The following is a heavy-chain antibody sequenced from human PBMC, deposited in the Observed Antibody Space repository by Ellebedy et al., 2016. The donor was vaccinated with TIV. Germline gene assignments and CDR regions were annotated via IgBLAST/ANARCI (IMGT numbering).Heavy chain of an antibody. CDR2: IHSSGRT. J-gene: IGHJ4*02. V-gene: IGHV3-66*01. Sequence: PGGSLRPSCAASGFTASYNHMSWVRQAPGKGLEWVSVIHSSGRTHYADSVKGRFTISRDHSKNTLYLQVENLRAEDTAVYYCVKARDGGGSVDYWGQGTLVTVSS. CDR3: VKARDGGGSVDY. D-gene: IGHD5-24*01. CDR1: GFTASYNH.